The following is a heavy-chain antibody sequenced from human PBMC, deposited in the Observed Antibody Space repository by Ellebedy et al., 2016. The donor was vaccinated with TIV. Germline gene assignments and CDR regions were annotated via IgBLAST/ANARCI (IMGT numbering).Heavy chain of an antibody. CDR3: AKTYPWYSSSWHYYFDY. CDR2: ISTYNGNT. CDR1: GYTFTHYP. D-gene: IGHD6-13*01. Sequence: ASVKVSXKTSGYTFTHYPITWVRQAPGQGLEWLGWISTYNGNTKYAQKFHDRVTMTTDTSTTTAYMELRSLRSDDTAAYYCAKTYPWYSSSWHYYFDYWGQGTLVTVSS. V-gene: IGHV1-18*01. J-gene: IGHJ4*02.